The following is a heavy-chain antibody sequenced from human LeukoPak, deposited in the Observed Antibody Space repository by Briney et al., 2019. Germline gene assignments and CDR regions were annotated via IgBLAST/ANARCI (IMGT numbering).Heavy chain of an antibody. CDR3: AKVHNSSRWFDP. D-gene: IGHD1-14*01. V-gene: IGHV3-23*01. CDR2: LSGSAGGT. Sequence: GGSLRLSCGVSGITLSNYGMSWVRQAPGKGLEWVAGLSGSAGGTNYADSVKGRFTISRDNSKNTVYLQMKSLRAEDTAVYYCAKVHNSSRWFDPWGQGTLVTVSS. J-gene: IGHJ5*02. CDR1: GITLSNYG.